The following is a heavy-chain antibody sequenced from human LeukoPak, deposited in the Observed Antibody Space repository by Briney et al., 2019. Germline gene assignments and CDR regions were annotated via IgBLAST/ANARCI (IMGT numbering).Heavy chain of an antibody. D-gene: IGHD3-10*01. V-gene: IGHV3-21*01. CDR2: ISSSSYI. CDR3: ARGPDASGIYRPGDY. Sequence: GSLRLSCAASGFTFSSYSMNWVRQAPGKGLEWVSSISSSSYIYYADSVKGRFTISRDNAKNSLYLQMNSLRAEDTAVYYCARGPDASGIYRPGDYWGQGTLVTVSS. CDR1: GFTFSSYS. J-gene: IGHJ4*02.